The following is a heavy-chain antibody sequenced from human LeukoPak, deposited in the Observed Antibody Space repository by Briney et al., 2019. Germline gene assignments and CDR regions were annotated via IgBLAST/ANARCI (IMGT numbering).Heavy chain of an antibody. J-gene: IGHJ4*02. Sequence: GGSLRLSCAASGFTVSSNYMSWVRQAPGKGLECVSVFYSGGDTYYADSVKGRFTISRDNSKNTLYLQMNSLRAEDTAVYYCYCYDSSGIPNWGQGTLVTVSS. CDR2: FYSGGDT. CDR1: GFTVSSNY. CDR3: YCYDSSGIPN. D-gene: IGHD3-22*01. V-gene: IGHV3-66*01.